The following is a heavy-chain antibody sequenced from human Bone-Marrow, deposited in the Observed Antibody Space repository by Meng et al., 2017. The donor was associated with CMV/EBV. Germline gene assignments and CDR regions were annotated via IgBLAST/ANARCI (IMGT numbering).Heavy chain of an antibody. CDR3: ANLGYGSGRRAY. CDR1: GFTFDDYG. Sequence: GESLKISCAASGFTFDDYGMHWVRQAPGKGLEWVAFIRYDGSNKYYADSVKGRFTISRDNSKNTLYLQMNSLRAEDTAVYYCANLGYGSGRRAYWGQGTLVTVSS. V-gene: IGHV3-30*02. D-gene: IGHD3-10*01. CDR2: IRYDGSNK. J-gene: IGHJ4*02.